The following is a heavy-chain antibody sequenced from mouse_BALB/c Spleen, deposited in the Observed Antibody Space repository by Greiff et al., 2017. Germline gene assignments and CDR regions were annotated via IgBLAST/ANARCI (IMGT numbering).Heavy chain of an antibody. CDR3: ARDGGVYYGSAWFAY. Sequence: VQLQESGPGLVAPLQSLSITCTVSGFSLTGYGVNWVRQPPGKGLEWLGMIWGDGSTDYNSALKSRLSISKDNSKSQVFLKMNSLQTDDTARYYCARDGGVYYGSAWFAYWGQGTLVTVSA. CDR1: GFSLTGYG. D-gene: IGHD1-2*01. CDR2: IWGDGST. J-gene: IGHJ3*01. V-gene: IGHV2-6-7*01.